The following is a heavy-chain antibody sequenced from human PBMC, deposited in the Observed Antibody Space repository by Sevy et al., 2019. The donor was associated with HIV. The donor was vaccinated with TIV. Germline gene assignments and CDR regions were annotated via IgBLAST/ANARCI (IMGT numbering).Heavy chain of an antibody. CDR3: TTDDIVVVPGAKREGPSCPY. Sequence: GGSLRLSCAASGFTFSNAWMNWVRQAPGKGLEWVGRIKSKTDGGTTDYAEPVKGRFTISRDDSKNTLYLQMNSLKTEDTAVYYCTTDDIVVVPGAKREGPSCPYWGQGTLVTVSS. V-gene: IGHV3-15*01. D-gene: IGHD2-2*01. J-gene: IGHJ4*02. CDR1: GFTFSNAW. CDR2: IKSKTDGGTT.